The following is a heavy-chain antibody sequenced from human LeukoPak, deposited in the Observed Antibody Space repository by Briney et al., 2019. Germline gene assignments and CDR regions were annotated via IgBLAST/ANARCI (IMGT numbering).Heavy chain of an antibody. V-gene: IGHV5-51*01. D-gene: IGHD5-12*01. Sequence: GESLKISCKGSRYSSTSYWIGWVRQMPGKGMEWMGIIYPGDSDTRYSPSFQGQVTISADKSISTAYLQWSSLKASDTAMYYCARQDPYSGYVWGKGTTVTVSS. CDR1: RYSSTSYW. CDR3: ARQDPYSGYV. CDR2: IYPGDSDT. J-gene: IGHJ6*04.